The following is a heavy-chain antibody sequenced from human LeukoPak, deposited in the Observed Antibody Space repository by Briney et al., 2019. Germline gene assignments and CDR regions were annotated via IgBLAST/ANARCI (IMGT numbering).Heavy chain of an antibody. V-gene: IGHV5-51*01. CDR1: GYSFTNYW. CDR3: ARRDAGLVSDAFDI. CDR2: IFPSDSDI. D-gene: IGHD2-8*02. Sequence: GESLKISCKGSGYSFTNYWIGWVRQMPGKGLEWMGIIFPSDSDIRYNPSFQGQVTISADKSISTAYLQWSSLKASDTAMYYCARRDAGLVSDAFDIWGQGTLVTVSS. J-gene: IGHJ3*02.